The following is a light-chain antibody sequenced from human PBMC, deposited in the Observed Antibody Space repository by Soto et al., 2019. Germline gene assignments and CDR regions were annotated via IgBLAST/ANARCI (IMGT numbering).Light chain of an antibody. CDR1: QSISTW. Sequence: DIQMTQSPSTLSASVGDRVTITCRASQSISTWLVWYQQKPGKAPKVLIYGASSLQSGVPSRFSGHGSGTDFTLTISSLQPDDSATYYCQQYKTYTTFGQGTKLEIK. V-gene: IGKV1-5*01. CDR3: QQYKTYTT. J-gene: IGKJ2*01. CDR2: GAS.